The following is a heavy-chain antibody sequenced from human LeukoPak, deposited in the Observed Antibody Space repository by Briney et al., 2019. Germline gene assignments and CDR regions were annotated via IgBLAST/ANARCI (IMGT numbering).Heavy chain of an antibody. J-gene: IGHJ4*02. CDR1: GFPLTTYW. D-gene: IGHD1-26*01. V-gene: IGHV3-7*03. Sequence: PGGSLRLSCAATGFPLTTYWMSWVRQAPGKGLEWVANINEDGYEKYYVGSVKGRFTISRDNAKNSLYLHMSGLRVEDTAVYYCAKLGLSGSYYVDWGQGILVTVSS. CDR2: INEDGYEK. CDR3: AKLGLSGSYYVD.